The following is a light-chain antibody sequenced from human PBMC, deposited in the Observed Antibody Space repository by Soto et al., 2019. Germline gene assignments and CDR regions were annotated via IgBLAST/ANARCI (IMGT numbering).Light chain of an antibody. Sequence: EIVMTQSPATLSASPGERATLSCMASQSVSSNLAWYQQKPGQAPRLLIYGASTRATGIPARFSGSGSGTEFTLTISSLQSEDFAVYYCQQYNNWPLTFGQGTKVDIK. CDR2: GAS. V-gene: IGKV3-15*01. J-gene: IGKJ1*01. CDR3: QQYNNWPLT. CDR1: QSVSSN.